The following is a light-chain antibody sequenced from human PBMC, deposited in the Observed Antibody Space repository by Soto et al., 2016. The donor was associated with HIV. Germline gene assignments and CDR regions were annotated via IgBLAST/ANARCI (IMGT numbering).Light chain of an antibody. CDR2: GKN. J-gene: IGLJ1*01. V-gene: IGLV3-19*01. CDR1: SLRRYY. Sequence: SSELTQDPAVSVALGQTVRITCQGDSLRRYYASWYQQKPGQAPVLVIYGKNNRPSGIPDRFSSSSSGNTASLTITGAQAEDEADYYCNSRDNSGNHYVFGTGTKVTVL. CDR3: NSRDNSGNHYV.